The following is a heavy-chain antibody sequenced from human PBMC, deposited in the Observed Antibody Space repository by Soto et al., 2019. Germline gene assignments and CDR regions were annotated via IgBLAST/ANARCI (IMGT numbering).Heavy chain of an antibody. CDR3: ARSRLGYCRGGSCSLNNYYYGMDV. CDR2: ISSSSYI. J-gene: IGHJ6*02. D-gene: IGHD2-15*01. CDR1: GFTFSSYS. Sequence: GGSLRLSCAASGFTFSSYSMNWVRQAPGKGLEWVSSISSSSYIYYADSVKGRFTISRDNAKNSLYLQMNSLRAEDTAVYYCARSRLGYCRGGSCSLNNYYYGMDVWGQGTTVTVSS. V-gene: IGHV3-21*01.